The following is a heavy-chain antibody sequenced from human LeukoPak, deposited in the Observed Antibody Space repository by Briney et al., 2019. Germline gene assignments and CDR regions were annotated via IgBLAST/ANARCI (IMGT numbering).Heavy chain of an antibody. V-gene: IGHV1-69*13. CDR1: GGTFSSYA. Sequence: ASVKVSCKASGGTFSSYAISWVRQAPRQGLEWMGGIIPIFGTANYAQKFQGRVTITADESTSTAYMELRSLRSDDTAVYYCARDQEAITTGPWGQGTLVTVSS. D-gene: IGHD3-22*01. CDR2: IIPIFGTA. J-gene: IGHJ5*02. CDR3: ARDQEAITTGP.